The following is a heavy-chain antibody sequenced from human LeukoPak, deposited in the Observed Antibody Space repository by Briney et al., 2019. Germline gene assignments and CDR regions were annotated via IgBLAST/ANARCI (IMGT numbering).Heavy chain of an antibody. CDR1: GFTFSSYW. V-gene: IGHV3-74*01. CDR2: ITSDGSST. D-gene: IGHD3-10*01. J-gene: IGHJ3*02. CDR3: ARDGGDDAFDI. Sequence: SGRSLRLSCAASGFTFSSYWMHWVRQAPGKGLVWVSRITSDGSSTSYADSVKGRFTISRDNAKNTLYLQMNSLRAEDTAVYYCARDGGDDAFDIWGQGTMVTVSS.